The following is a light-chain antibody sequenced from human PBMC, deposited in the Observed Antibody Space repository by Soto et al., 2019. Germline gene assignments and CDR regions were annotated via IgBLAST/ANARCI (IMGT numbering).Light chain of an antibody. CDR2: EVS. CDR3: CSYTSSSTRV. Sequence: QSALTQPASVSGSPGQSITISCTGTSSDVGGYNDVSWYQQHPGKAPKLMISEVSNRPSGVSNRFSGSKSGNTASLTISWLQAEDEADYYCCSYTSSSTRVFGGGTQLTVL. V-gene: IGLV2-14*01. CDR1: SSDVGGYND. J-gene: IGLJ3*02.